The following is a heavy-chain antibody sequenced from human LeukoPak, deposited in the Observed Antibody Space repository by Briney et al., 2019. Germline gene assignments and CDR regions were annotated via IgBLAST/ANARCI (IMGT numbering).Heavy chain of an antibody. CDR3: ARKVSRGLDP. V-gene: IGHV4-59*01. D-gene: IGHD3-10*01. CDR1: GGSITSDY. J-gene: IGHJ5*02. Sequence: SETLSLTCTVSGGSITSDYRSWIRQPPGKGLEWIGYISYTGSTDYNPSLKSRVTISEDMSKKQFSLKLRSVTAADTAVYYCARKVSRGLDPWGQGTLVTVSS. CDR2: ISYTGST.